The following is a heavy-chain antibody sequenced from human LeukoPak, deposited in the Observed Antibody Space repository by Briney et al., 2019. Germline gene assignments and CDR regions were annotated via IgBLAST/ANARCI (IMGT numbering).Heavy chain of an antibody. CDR1: GFTFSIYW. CDR2: IKQDGSEK. CDR3: AKAIYGSGSHPVDY. Sequence: GGSLRLSCAASGFTFSIYWMTWVRQAPGKGLEWVANIKQDGSEKYYMDSVRGRFTISRDNAKNSLYLQMNSLRAEDTAVYYCAKAIYGSGSHPVDYWGQGTLVTVSS. D-gene: IGHD3-10*01. J-gene: IGHJ4*02. V-gene: IGHV3-7*03.